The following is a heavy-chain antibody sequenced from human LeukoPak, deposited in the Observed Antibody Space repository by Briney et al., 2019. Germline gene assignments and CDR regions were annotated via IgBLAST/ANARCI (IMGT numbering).Heavy chain of an antibody. CDR2: INPSGGST. J-gene: IGHJ4*02. Sequence: ASVKVSCKASGYTFTSYYMHWVRQAPGQGLEWMGIINPSGGSTSYAQKFQGRVTMTRDTSTSTVYMELSSLRSDDTAVYYCARAPRLLWFGELPRDYWGQGTLVTVSS. CDR1: GYTFTSYY. D-gene: IGHD3-10*01. CDR3: ARAPRLLWFGELPRDY. V-gene: IGHV1-46*01.